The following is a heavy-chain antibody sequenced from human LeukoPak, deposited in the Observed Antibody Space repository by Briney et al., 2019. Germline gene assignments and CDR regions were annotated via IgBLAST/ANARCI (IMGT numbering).Heavy chain of an antibody. Sequence: GESLQISSKGSGSRFTSYWIGRGRPMPGKGLGWRGIIYPGDSDTRYSPSFQGEVTISADKSISTASLQWTSLKASDTAMYYCARLNYYDSSGYYFDAFDIWGQGTMVTVSS. D-gene: IGHD3-22*01. CDR3: ARLNYYDSSGYYFDAFDI. V-gene: IGHV5-51*01. CDR1: GSRFTSYW. CDR2: IYPGDSDT. J-gene: IGHJ3*02.